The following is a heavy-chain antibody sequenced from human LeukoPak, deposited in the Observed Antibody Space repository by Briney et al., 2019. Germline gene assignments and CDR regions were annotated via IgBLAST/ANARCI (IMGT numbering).Heavy chain of an antibody. Sequence: GGSLRLSCAASGFTFSSYAMHWVRQAPGKGLEWVAVISYDGSNKYYADSVKGRFTISRDNSKNTLYLQMSSLRAEDTAVYYCARDLSPYYDFWSGYWYWGQGTLVTVSS. CDR3: ARDLSPYYDFWSGYWY. CDR1: GFTFSSYA. V-gene: IGHV3-30*04. D-gene: IGHD3-3*01. J-gene: IGHJ4*02. CDR2: ISYDGSNK.